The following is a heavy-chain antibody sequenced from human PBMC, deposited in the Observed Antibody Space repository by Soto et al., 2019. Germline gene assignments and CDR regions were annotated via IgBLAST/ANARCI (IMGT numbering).Heavy chain of an antibody. V-gene: IGHV4-31*03. CDR1: GGSISSGGYY. CDR2: IYYSGST. D-gene: IGHD2-15*01. J-gene: IGHJ3*02. Sequence: PSETLSLTCTVSGGSISSGGYYWSWIRQHPGKGLEWIGYIYYSGSTYYNPSLKSRVTISVDTSKNQFSLKLSSVTAADTAVYYCARDPGGPDAFDIWAQGTMVTVSS. CDR3: ARDPGGPDAFDI.